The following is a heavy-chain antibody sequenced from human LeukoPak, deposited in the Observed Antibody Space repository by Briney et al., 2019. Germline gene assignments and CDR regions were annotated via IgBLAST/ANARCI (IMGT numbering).Heavy chain of an antibody. CDR1: GFTFSTYS. CDR2: ISYDGSEK. Sequence: GGSLRLSCAASGFTFSTYSIHWVRQAPGKGLEWVAVISYDGSEKYYADSVKGRFTISRDNSKNTLYLQMISLRAEDTAVYYCARDSEGRYYGSGSYYTFDYWGQGILVTVSS. V-gene: IGHV3-30-3*01. CDR3: ARDSEGRYYGSGSYYTFDY. J-gene: IGHJ4*02. D-gene: IGHD3-10*01.